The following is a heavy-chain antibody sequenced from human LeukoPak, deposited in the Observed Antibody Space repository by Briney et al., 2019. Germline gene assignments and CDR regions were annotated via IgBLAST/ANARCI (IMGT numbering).Heavy chain of an antibody. D-gene: IGHD3-9*01. CDR1: GGSISSSSYY. Sequence: SETLSLTCTVSGGSISSSSYYWGWIRQPPGKGLEWIGSIYYSGSTYYNPSLKSRVTISVDTSKNQFSLKVSSVTAADTAVYYCASSPVLRYFDWAPLDYWGQGTLVTVSS. CDR2: IYYSGST. V-gene: IGHV4-39*07. CDR3: ASSPVLRYFDWAPLDY. J-gene: IGHJ4*02.